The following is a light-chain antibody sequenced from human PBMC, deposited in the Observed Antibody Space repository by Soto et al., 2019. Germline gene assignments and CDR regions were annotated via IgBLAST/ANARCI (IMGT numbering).Light chain of an antibody. J-gene: IGKJ1*01. CDR2: SAS. CDR3: HQYGGSPTWT. Sequence: EIVLTQSPGTLSLSPGERATLSCRASQTVSSSYLAWYQQKPGQAPRLLMYSASSRAAGIPDRFSGSGSGTDVSLNISRLEPEDFAVYYCHQYGGSPTWTFGQGTKVENK. V-gene: IGKV3-20*01. CDR1: QTVSSSY.